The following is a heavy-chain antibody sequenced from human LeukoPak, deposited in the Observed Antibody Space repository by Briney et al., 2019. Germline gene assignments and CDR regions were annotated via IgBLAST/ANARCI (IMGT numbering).Heavy chain of an antibody. J-gene: IGHJ2*01. CDR3: ARGFTYSSSLYWYFDL. CDR2: IDTDGSSV. CDR1: GFTFSSYW. Sequence: PGGSLRLSCAASGFTFSSYWMHWVRQAPGKGLVWVSRIDTDGSSVIYADSVKGRFTISRDNAKNSLYLQMNSLRAEDTALYHCARGFTYSSSLYWYFDLWGRGTLVTVSS. V-gene: IGHV3-74*01. D-gene: IGHD6-13*01.